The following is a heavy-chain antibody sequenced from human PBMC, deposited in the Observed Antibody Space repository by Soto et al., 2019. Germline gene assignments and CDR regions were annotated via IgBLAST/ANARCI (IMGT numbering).Heavy chain of an antibody. CDR3: ARELTYCGGDCYSLDY. V-gene: IGHV3-30-3*01. D-gene: IGHD2-21*02. Sequence: QVQLVESGGGVFQPGRSLRLSCAASGFTFSSYAMHWVRQAPGKGLEWGAVISYDGSNKYYADSVKGRFTISRDNSKNTLYLQMNSLRAEDTAVYYCARELTYCGGDCYSLDYWGQGTLVTVSS. J-gene: IGHJ4*02. CDR2: ISYDGSNK. CDR1: GFTFSSYA.